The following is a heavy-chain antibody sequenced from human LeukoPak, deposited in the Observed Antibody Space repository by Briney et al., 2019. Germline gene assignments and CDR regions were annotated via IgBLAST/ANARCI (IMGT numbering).Heavy chain of an antibody. Sequence: SETLSLTCTVSGGSISSSSYYWGWIRQPPGKGLEWIGRIYYSGSTYYNPSLKSRVTISVDTSKNQFSLKLSSVTAADTAVYYCARRKDYYDSSGYDYWGQGTLVTVSS. J-gene: IGHJ4*02. CDR3: ARRKDYYDSSGYDY. D-gene: IGHD3-22*01. V-gene: IGHV4-39*07. CDR2: IYYSGST. CDR1: GGSISSSSYY.